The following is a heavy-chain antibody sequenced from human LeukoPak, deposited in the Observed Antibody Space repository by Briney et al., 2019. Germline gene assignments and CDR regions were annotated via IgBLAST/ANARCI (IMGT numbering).Heavy chain of an antibody. Sequence: GRSLRLSCVASGFTFSSYAMHWVRQAPGKGLEWVAVISYDGSNKYYADSVKGRFTISRDNSKNTLYLQMNSLRAEDTAVYYCARDGPYSSGWYGDYWGQGTLVTVSS. J-gene: IGHJ4*02. CDR3: ARDGPYSSGWYGDY. V-gene: IGHV3-30-3*01. CDR2: ISYDGSNK. CDR1: GFTFSSYA. D-gene: IGHD6-19*01.